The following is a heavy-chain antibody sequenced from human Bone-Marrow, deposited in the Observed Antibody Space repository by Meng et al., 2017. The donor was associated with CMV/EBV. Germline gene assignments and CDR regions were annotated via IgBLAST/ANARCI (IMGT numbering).Heavy chain of an antibody. Sequence: SETLSLTCTVSGYSISSGYYWGSIRQPPGKGLEWIGSIYHSGSTYYNPSLKSRVTISVDTSKNQFSLKLSSVTAADTAVYYCARAPVLRYFDYWGQGTLVTVSS. CDR3: ARAPVLRYFDY. J-gene: IGHJ4*02. V-gene: IGHV4-38-2*02. CDR1: GYSISSGYY. CDR2: IYHSGST. D-gene: IGHD3-3*01.